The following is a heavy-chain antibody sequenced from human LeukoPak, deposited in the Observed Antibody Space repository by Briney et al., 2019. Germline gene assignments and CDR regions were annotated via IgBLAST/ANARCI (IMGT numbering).Heavy chain of an antibody. J-gene: IGHJ5*02. CDR1: GGSFSGYY. V-gene: IGHV4-34*01. Sequence: SETLSLTCAVYGGSFSGYYWSWIRQPPGKGLEWIGEINHSGSTNYNPSLKSRVTISVGTSKNQFSLKLSSVTAADTAVYYCARGPGAAAAIPGRRSGLDPWGQGTLVTVSS. CDR3: ARGPGAAAAIPGRRSGLDP. CDR2: INHSGST. D-gene: IGHD2-2*02.